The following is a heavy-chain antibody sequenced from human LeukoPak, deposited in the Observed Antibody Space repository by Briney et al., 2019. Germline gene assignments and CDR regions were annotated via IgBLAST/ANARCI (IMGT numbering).Heavy chain of an antibody. D-gene: IGHD3-22*01. V-gene: IGHV4-34*01. J-gene: IGHJ4*02. CDR2: INHSGST. CDR3: ARGAYYYDSSGYYHYPIFDY. Sequence: SETLSLTCAVYGGSFSGYYWSWIRQPPGKGLEWIGEINHSGSTNYNPSLKSRVTISVDTSKNQFSLKLSSVTAADTAVYYCARGAYYYDSSGYYHYPIFDYWGQGTLVTVSS. CDR1: GGSFSGYY.